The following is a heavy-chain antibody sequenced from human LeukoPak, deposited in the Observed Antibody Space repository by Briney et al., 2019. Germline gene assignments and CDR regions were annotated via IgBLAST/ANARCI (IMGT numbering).Heavy chain of an antibody. CDR3: AKDRSGSYWY. CDR1: GFTFCSYA. Sequence: GGSLRLSCEACGFTFCSYAMYWVRQARGKGLEWVAVISYDGSNKYYADSVKGRFTISRDNSKNTLYLQMNSLRAEDTAVYYCAKDRSGSYWYWGQGTLVTVSS. CDR2: ISYDGSNK. D-gene: IGHD1-26*01. V-gene: IGHV3-30*18. J-gene: IGHJ4*02.